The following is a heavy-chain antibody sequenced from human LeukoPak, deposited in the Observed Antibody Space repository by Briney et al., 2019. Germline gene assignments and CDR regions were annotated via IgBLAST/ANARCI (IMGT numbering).Heavy chain of an antibody. D-gene: IGHD3-10*01. CDR1: GYTFTSYD. Sequence: ASVKVSCKASGYTFTSYDINWVRQATGQGLEWMGWMNPNSGNTGYAQKFQGRVTMTRNTSISTAYMELSSLRSEDTAVYYCARDLARDGFGDPRGDYWGQGTLVTVSS. J-gene: IGHJ4*02. CDR2: MNPNSGNT. V-gene: IGHV1-8*01. CDR3: ARDLARDGFGDPRGDY.